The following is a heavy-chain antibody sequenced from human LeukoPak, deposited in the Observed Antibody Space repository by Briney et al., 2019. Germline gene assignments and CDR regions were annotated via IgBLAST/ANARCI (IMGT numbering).Heavy chain of an antibody. CDR3: ARSDLWARYYFDY. J-gene: IGHJ4*02. Sequence: GGSLRLSCAASGFTFSSYAMSWVRQAPGKGLEWVSAISGSGGSTYYADSVKGRFTISRDNSKNTLYLQMNSLRAEDTAVYYCARSDLWARYYFDYWGQGTLVTVSS. D-gene: IGHD2/OR15-2a*01. V-gene: IGHV3-23*01. CDR1: GFTFSSYA. CDR2: ISGSGGST.